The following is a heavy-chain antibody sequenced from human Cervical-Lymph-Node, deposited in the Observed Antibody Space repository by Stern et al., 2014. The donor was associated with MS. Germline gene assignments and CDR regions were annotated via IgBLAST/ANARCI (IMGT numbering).Heavy chain of an antibody. Sequence: QVQLVQSGAEVKKPGASVKISCKAPGYKFTNYYIHWMRQAPGQGPEWMGMINPSGDSTTYAQKFQGRVTMTRDTSTSTVYMELSRLRSEDAPVYYCASGRLGYWGQGTQVTVSS. J-gene: IGHJ4*02. CDR1: GYKFTNYY. CDR3: ASGRLGY. V-gene: IGHV1-46*01. CDR2: INPSGDST.